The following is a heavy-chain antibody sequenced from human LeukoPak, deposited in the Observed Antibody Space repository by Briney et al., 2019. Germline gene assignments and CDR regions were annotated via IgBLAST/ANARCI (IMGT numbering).Heavy chain of an antibody. CDR1: GYTFTGYY. J-gene: IGHJ6*03. CDR3: ARGIAARPDSPNYYYYMDV. D-gene: IGHD6-6*01. CDR2: MNPNSGNT. V-gene: IGHV1-8*03. Sequence: ASVKVSCKASGYTFTGYYMHWVRQATGQGLEWMGWMNPNSGNTGYAQKFQGRVTITRNTSISTAYMELSSLRSEDTAVYYCARGIAARPDSPNYYYYMDVWGKGTTVTVSS.